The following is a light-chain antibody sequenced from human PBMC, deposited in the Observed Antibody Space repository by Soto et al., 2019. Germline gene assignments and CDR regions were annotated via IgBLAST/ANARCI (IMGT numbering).Light chain of an antibody. Sequence: EIVLTQSPATLSLSPGKRATLSCRASQSVSTNFAWYQQKPGQAHRLLIYGASTRATGIPARFSGSGSGTEFTLTISRLQSEDFAVYYCQQYNNWPLWTFGQGTKVEIK. CDR2: GAS. J-gene: IGKJ1*01. CDR1: QSVSTN. CDR3: QQYNNWPLWT. V-gene: IGKV3-15*01.